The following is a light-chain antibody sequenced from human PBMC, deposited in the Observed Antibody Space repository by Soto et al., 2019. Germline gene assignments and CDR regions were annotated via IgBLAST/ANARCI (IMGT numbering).Light chain of an antibody. CDR1: NIGSKS. CDR3: QVWDSSSDHLVV. Sequence: SYELTQPPSVSVAPGKTARITCGGNNIGSKSVHWYQQKPGQAPVLVIYYDSDRPSGIPERFSGSNSGNTVTLTISRVEAGDEADYYCQVWDSSSDHLVVFGGGTKLTVL. J-gene: IGLJ2*01. CDR2: YDS. V-gene: IGLV3-21*04.